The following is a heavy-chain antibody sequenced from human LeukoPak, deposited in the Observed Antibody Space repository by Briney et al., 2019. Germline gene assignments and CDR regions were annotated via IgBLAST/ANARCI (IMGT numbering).Heavy chain of an antibody. CDR3: ARARVTTWTSYFDY. Sequence: PSQTLSLTCTVSGGSISSGGYYWSWIRQHPGKGLEWIGYIYYSGSTYYNPSLKSRVTISVDTSKNQFSLKLSSVTAADTAVYYCARARVTTWTSYFDYWGQGTLVTVSS. V-gene: IGHV4-31*03. J-gene: IGHJ4*02. D-gene: IGHD4-11*01. CDR2: IYYSGST. CDR1: GGSISSGGYY.